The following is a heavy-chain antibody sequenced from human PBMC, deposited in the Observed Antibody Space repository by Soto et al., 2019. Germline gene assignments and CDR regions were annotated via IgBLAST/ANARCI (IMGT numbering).Heavy chain of an antibody. CDR2: IYYSGST. J-gene: IGHJ4*02. V-gene: IGHV4-31*03. CDR3: ASQHYYDSSGYYVVY. Sequence: SETLSLTCTVSGGSISSGGYYWSWIRQHPGKGLEWIGYIYYSGSTYYNPSLKSRVSISVDTSKNQFSLKLSSVTAADTAVYYCASQHYYDSSGYYVVYWGQGTLVTVSS. D-gene: IGHD3-22*01. CDR1: GGSISSGGYY.